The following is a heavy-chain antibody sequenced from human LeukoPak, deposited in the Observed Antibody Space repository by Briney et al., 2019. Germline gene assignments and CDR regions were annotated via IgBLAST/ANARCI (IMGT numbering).Heavy chain of an antibody. D-gene: IGHD6-13*01. CDR1: GLAFSNYG. J-gene: IGHJ4*02. CDR3: AKDPRTTYDSSWLYYFDS. Sequence: GGTLRLYCAASGLAFSNYGMAWVRQAPGKGLEWVSAISGSGESTYNADSVKGRFTISRDNSKNTLYLQMNRLRAEDTAVYYCAKDPRTTYDSSWLYYFDSWGQGTLVTVSS. CDR2: ISGSGEST. V-gene: IGHV3-23*01.